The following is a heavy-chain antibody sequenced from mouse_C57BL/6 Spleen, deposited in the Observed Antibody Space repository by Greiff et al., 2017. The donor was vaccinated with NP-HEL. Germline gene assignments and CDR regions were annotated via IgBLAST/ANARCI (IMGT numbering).Heavy chain of an antibody. J-gene: IGHJ4*01. CDR1: GFNIKDYY. D-gene: IGHD3-3*01. CDR2: IDPEDGET. Sequence: EVQLVESGAELVKPGASVKLSCTASGFNIKDYYMHWVKQRTEQGLEWIGRIDPEDGETKYAPKFQGKATITADTSSNTAYLQLSSLTSEDTAVYYCARSWGTRVDYYAMDYWGQGTSVTVSS. CDR3: ARSWGTRVDYYAMDY. V-gene: IGHV14-2*01.